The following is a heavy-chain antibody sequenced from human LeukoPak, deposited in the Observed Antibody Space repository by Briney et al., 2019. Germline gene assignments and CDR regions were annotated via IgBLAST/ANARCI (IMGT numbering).Heavy chain of an antibody. D-gene: IGHD1-1*01. V-gene: IGHV3-64D*06. CDR3: MRGSGTTGIDY. J-gene: IGHJ4*02. Sequence: PGGSLRLSCSASGFTFSSSVMHWVRQAPGKGPEYVSAISYNGGSTYYADSVKGRFTISRDNSKNTLYLQMSSLRAEDTAVYYCMRGSGTTGIDYWGQGTLVTVSS. CDR1: GFTFSSSV. CDR2: ISYNGGST.